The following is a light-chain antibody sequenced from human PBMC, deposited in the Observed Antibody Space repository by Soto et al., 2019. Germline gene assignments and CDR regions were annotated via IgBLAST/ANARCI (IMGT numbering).Light chain of an antibody. CDR2: ATS. Sequence: EIVMTQSPATLSVSPGERATLSCRASQSVSSNLAWYQQKPGQAPRLLIYATSTRAAGIPDRFSGSGSGTEFTLTISSLQSEDFAVYYCQQYNNWPPTFGQGTKVDI. CDR1: QSVSSN. V-gene: IGKV3D-15*01. CDR3: QQYNNWPPT. J-gene: IGKJ1*01.